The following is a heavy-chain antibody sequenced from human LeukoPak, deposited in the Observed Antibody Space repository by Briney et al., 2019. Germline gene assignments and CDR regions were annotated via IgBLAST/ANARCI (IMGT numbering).Heavy chain of an antibody. D-gene: IGHD6-13*01. CDR2: ISSNGGST. CDR3: ARDMIAAAGSFDY. CDR1: GFTFSSYA. Sequence: GGSLRLSCAASGFTFSSYAMHWVRQAPGKGLEYVSAISSNGGSTFYANSVKGRFTISRDNSKNTLYLQMGSLRAEDMAVYYCARDMIAAAGSFDYWGQGTLVTVSS. V-gene: IGHV3-64*01. J-gene: IGHJ4*02.